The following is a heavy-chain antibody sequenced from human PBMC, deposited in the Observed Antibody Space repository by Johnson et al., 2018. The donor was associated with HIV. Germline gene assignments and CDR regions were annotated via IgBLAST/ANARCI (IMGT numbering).Heavy chain of an antibody. V-gene: IGHV3-74*02. D-gene: IGHD2-15*01. CDR1: GFTFSSYW. CDR2: INSDGSRT. Sequence: EVQLVESGGGLVQPGGSLRLSCAASGFTFSSYWMHWVRQVAGKGLVWVARINSDGSRTNYADSVKGRFTISRDNAKNTLYLQMNSLRAEDTALYYCARGPHEVVVVAASSAFDIWGQGTMVTVSS. CDR3: ARGPHEVVVVAASSAFDI. J-gene: IGHJ3*02.